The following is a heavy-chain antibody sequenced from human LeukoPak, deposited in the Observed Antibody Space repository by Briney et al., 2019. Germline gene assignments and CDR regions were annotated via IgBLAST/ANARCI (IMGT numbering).Heavy chain of an antibody. V-gene: IGHV3-23*01. J-gene: IGHJ4*02. CDR2: ISATGGTT. D-gene: IGHD3-22*01. Sequence: GGSLRLSCAASGFTFSSYGMSWVRQAPGKGLEWVSAISATGGTTYYADSVKGRFTISRDNSRNTLYLQMNSLRAEDTAVYYCAKDSRGYQDFFDYWGQGTLVTVSS. CDR1: GFTFSSYG. CDR3: AKDSRGYQDFFDY.